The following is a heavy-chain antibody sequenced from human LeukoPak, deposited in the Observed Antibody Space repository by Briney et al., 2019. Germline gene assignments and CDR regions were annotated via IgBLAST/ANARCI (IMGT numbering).Heavy chain of an antibody. V-gene: IGHV3-30*02. J-gene: IGHJ6*03. CDR3: AKDNGPDYYDSSGYYDPYYMDV. CDR2: IRYDGSNK. Sequence: GGSLRLSCAASGFTFSSYGMHWVRQAPGKGLEWVAFIRYDGSNKYYADSVKGRFTISRDNSKNRLYLQMNSLRAEDTAVYYCAKDNGPDYYDSSGYYDPYYMDVWGKGTTVTVSS. CDR1: GFTFSSYG. D-gene: IGHD3-22*01.